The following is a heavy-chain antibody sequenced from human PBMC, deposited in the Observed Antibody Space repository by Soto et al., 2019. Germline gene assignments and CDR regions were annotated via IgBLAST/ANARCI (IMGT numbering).Heavy chain of an antibody. J-gene: IGHJ4*02. D-gene: IGHD4-17*01. V-gene: IGHV3-23*01. Sequence: GGSLRLSCAASGFTFSSYAMSWVRQAPGKGLEWVSAISGSGGSTYYADSVKGRFTISRDNSKNTLYLQMNSLRAEDTAVYYCAKDRDYGDYVATIFDYWGQGTLVTVSS. CDR2: ISGSGGST. CDR3: AKDRDYGDYVATIFDY. CDR1: GFTFSSYA.